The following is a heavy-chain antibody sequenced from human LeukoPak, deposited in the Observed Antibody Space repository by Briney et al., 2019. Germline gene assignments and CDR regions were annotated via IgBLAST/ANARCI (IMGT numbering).Heavy chain of an antibody. J-gene: IGHJ5*02. CDR2: ISWNSGSI. CDR3: AKANRGILTGENWFDP. D-gene: IGHD3-9*01. CDR1: GFTFDDYA. Sequence: GGSLRLSCAASGFTFDDYAMHWVRQAPGKGLEWVSGISWNSGSIGYADSVKGRFTISRDNAKNSLYLQMNSLRAEDTALYYCAKANRGILTGENWFDPWGQGTLVTISS. V-gene: IGHV3-9*01.